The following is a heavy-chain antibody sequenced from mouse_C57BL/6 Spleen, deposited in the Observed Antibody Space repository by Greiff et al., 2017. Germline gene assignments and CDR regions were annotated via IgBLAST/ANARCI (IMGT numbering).Heavy chain of an antibody. V-gene: IGHV1-82*01. D-gene: IGHD2-3*01. CDR2: IYPGDGDT. CDR3: AIYDGYYGAY. Sequence: QVQLKQSGPELVKPGASVKISCKASGYAFSSSWMNWVKQRPGKGLEWIGRIYPGDGDTNYNGKFKGKATLTADKSSSTAYMQLSSLTSEDSAVYFCAIYDGYYGAYWGQGTLVTVSA. CDR1: GYAFSSSW. J-gene: IGHJ3*01.